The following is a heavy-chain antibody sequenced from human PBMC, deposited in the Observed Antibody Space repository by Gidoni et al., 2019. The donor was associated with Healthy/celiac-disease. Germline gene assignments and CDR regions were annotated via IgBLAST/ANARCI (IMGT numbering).Heavy chain of an antibody. CDR3: ARMTTVTTSYWFDP. Sequence: VQLQESGPGLVKPSETLSLTCTVSGGSVSSYYWSWIRQPPGKGLEWIGYIYYSGSTNYNPSLKSRVTITVDTSKNQFSLKLSSVTAADTAVYYCARMTTVTTSYWFDPWGQGTLVTVSS. J-gene: IGHJ5*02. V-gene: IGHV4-59*02. D-gene: IGHD4-17*01. CDR1: GGSVSSYY. CDR2: IYYSGST.